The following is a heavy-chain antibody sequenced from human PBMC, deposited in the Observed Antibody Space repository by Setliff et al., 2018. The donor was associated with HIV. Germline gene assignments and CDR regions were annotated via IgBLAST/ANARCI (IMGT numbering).Heavy chain of an antibody. CDR2: INHSGST. CDR1: GESLSGYY. Sequence: SETLSLTCAVYGESLSGYYWSWIRQPPGKGLEWIGEINHSGSTNYNPSLKSRVTISVDTSKNQFSLKLSSVTAADTAVYYCAVSSGWYRHDYWGQGTLVTVSS. V-gene: IGHV4-34*03. D-gene: IGHD6-19*01. J-gene: IGHJ4*02. CDR3: AVSSGWYRHDY.